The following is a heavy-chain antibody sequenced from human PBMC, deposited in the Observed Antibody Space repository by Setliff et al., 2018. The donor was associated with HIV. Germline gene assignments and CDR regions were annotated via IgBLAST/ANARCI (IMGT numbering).Heavy chain of an antibody. D-gene: IGHD5-18*01. V-gene: IGHV3-7*03. CDR1: QFAFKSYW. CDR2: IQQGGNDK. J-gene: IGHJ6*03. Sequence: GGSLRLSCTASQFAFKSYWMTWVRQAPGKGLEWVATIQQGGNDKYYVDSVKGRFTISRDNAQNSLSLQMDNLRAEDTAVYYCARVQNEYIYGYNNYYYMDVWGKGTTVTVSS. CDR3: ARVQNEYIYGYNNYYYMDV.